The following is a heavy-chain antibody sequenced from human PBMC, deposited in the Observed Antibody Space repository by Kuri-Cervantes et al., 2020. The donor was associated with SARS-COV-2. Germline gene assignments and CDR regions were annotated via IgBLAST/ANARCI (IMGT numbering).Heavy chain of an antibody. CDR3: ARARIAAAGYNWFDP. CDR1: GGSISSGLYY. D-gene: IGHD6-13*01. V-gene: IGHV4-30-2*01. J-gene: IGHJ5*02. CDR2: IYHSGST. Sequence: LRLSCTVSGGSISSGLYYWTWIRQPPGKGLEWIGYIYHSGSTYYNPSLKSRVTISVDRSKNQFSLKLSSVTAADTAVYYCARARIAAAGYNWFDPWGQGTLVTVSS.